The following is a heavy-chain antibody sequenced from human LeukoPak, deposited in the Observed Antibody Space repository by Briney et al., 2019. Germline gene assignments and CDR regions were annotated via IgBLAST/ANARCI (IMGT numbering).Heavy chain of an antibody. CDR2: INAGNGNT. CDR3: ARESGGWYGVYYYYYYGMDV. J-gene: IGHJ6*02. Sequence: ASVKVSCKASGYTFTSYAMNWVRQAPGQRLEWMGWINAGNGNTKYSQKFQGRVTITRDTSASTAYMELSSLRSEDTAVYYCARESGGWYGVYYYYYYGMDVWGQGTTVTVSS. CDR1: GYTFTSYA. D-gene: IGHD6-19*01. V-gene: IGHV1-3*01.